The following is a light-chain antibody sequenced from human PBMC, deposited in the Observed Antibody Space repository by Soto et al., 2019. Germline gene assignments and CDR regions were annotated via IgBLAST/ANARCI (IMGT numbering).Light chain of an antibody. CDR3: ASYTTSSTYV. CDR1: SSVVGGFNY. CDR2: GVS. V-gene: IGLV2-14*03. J-gene: IGLJ1*01. Sequence: QSVLTQPASVSGSPGQSIAISCTGTSSVVGGFNYVSWYQQHPGKAPKFMIYGVSSRPSGVSDRFSGSKSGNTASLTISGLQAEDEADYYCASYTTSSTYVFGTGTKVTVL.